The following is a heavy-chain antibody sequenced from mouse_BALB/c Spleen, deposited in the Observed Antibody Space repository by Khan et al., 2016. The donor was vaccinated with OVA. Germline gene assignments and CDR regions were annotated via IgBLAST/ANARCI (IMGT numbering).Heavy chain of an antibody. Sequence: QVQLQQSGAELVKPGASVKLSCKASGYTFTSYYMYWLKQRPGQGLEWIGEINPSNGGSNFNEKFKSKATLTVDKSSSTAYMQLSSLTSEDSAVYCSTRGGTASATLWFAYWGQGTLVTVSA. CDR2: INPSNGGS. CDR1: GYTFTSYY. V-gene: IGHV1S81*02. CDR3: TRGGTASATLWFAY. D-gene: IGHD3-3*01. J-gene: IGHJ3*01.